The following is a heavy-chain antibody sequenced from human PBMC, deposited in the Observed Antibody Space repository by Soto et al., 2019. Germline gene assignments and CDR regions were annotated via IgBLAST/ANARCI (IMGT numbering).Heavy chain of an antibody. CDR2: IYYSGST. D-gene: IGHD1-26*01. Sequence: QVQLQESGPGLVKPSQTLSLTCTVSGGSISSGGYYWSWIRQHPGKGLEWIGYIYYSGSTYYNPSLNSLVTISVDTSKNPFSLKLSSVTAADTAVYYCAREGGIVGATAADYWGQGTLVTVSS. V-gene: IGHV4-31*01. J-gene: IGHJ4*02. CDR1: GGSISSGGYY. CDR3: AREGGIVGATAADY.